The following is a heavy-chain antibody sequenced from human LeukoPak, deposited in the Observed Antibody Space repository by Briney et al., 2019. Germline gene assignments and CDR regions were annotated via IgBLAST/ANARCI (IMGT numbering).Heavy chain of an antibody. Sequence: SETLSLTCTVSGGSISSYYRSWIRQPAGKGLEWIGRIYTSGSTNYNPSLKSRVTMSVDTSKNQFSLKLSSVTAADTAVYYCARWAGSGSYYKGSYLDYWGQGTLVTVSS. CDR1: GGSISSYY. V-gene: IGHV4-4*07. CDR2: IYTSGST. CDR3: ARWAGSGSYYKGSYLDY. J-gene: IGHJ4*02. D-gene: IGHD3-10*01.